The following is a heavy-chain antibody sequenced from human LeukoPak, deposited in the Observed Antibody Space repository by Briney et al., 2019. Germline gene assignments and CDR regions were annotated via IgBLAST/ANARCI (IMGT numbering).Heavy chain of an antibody. CDR3: AKEVIVGVSFDY. J-gene: IGHJ4*02. Sequence: GGSLRLSCAASGFTFSSYAMSWVRQAPGKGLEWVAAISGSGGSTYYADSVKRRFTISRDNSKNTLYLQMNSLRAEDTAVYYSAKEVIVGVSFDYWGQGTLVTVSS. CDR2: ISGSGGST. D-gene: IGHD1-26*01. CDR1: GFTFSSYA. V-gene: IGHV3-23*01.